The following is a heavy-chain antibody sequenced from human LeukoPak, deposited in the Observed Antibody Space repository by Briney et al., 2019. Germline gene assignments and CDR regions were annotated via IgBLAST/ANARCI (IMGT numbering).Heavy chain of an antibody. D-gene: IGHD5-18*01. V-gene: IGHV4-30-4*08. Sequence: SETLSLTCTVSGGSISSGDYYWSWIRQPPGKGLEWIGYIYYSGSTYYNPSLKSRVTISVDTSKNQFSLKLSSVTAADTAVYYCARAEPIGYGTDWFDPWGQGTLVTVSS. CDR1: GGSISSGDYY. CDR3: ARAEPIGYGTDWFDP. CDR2: IYYSGST. J-gene: IGHJ5*02.